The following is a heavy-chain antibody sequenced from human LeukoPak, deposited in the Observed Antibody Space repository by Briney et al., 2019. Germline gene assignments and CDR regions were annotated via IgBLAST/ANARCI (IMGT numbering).Heavy chain of an antibody. CDR2: INTNTGNP. CDR3: ARVYSMRVAGPAVF. Sequence: GASVKVSCKASGYTFTSYAMNWVRQAPGQGLEWMGWINTNTGNPTYAQGFTGRFVFSLDTSVSTAYLQISSLKAEDTAVYYCARVYSMRVAGPAVFWGQGTLVTVSS. V-gene: IGHV7-4-1*02. J-gene: IGHJ4*02. D-gene: IGHD6-19*01. CDR1: GYTFTSYA.